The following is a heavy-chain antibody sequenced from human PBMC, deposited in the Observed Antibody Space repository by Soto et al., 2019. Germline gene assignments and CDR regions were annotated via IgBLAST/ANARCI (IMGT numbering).Heavy chain of an antibody. CDR1: GGSLSSGGYY. CDR2: IYYSGST. V-gene: IGHV4-31*03. D-gene: IGHD5-12*01. Sequence: QVQLQESGPGLVKPSQTLSLSCTVSGGSLSSGGYYWSWIRQHPGKGLEWIGFIYYSGSTYYNPSLKSRGTSSVDTSQNQFSLKLSSVTAADTAVYYCARDTQRGYSGYFDSWGQGTLVTVSS. CDR3: ARDTQRGYSGYFDS. J-gene: IGHJ4*02.